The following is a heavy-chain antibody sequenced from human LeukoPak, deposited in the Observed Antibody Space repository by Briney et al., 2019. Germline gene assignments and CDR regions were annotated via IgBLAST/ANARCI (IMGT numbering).Heavy chain of an antibody. D-gene: IGHD1-1*01. J-gene: IGHJ5*02. Sequence: GGSLRLSCAAPGFTFSSYWMHWVRHAPRKGLVWVSYINSDGRSTSYADSVKGRFTISRDNAKNTLYLQMNSLRAEDTAVYYCARDMATTNWFDPWGQGTLVTVSS. CDR1: GFTFSSYW. V-gene: IGHV3-74*01. CDR2: INSDGRST. CDR3: ARDMATTNWFDP.